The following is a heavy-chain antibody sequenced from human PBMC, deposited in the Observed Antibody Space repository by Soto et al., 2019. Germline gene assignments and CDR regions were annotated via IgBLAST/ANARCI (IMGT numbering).Heavy chain of an antibody. CDR2: INHSGST. V-gene: IGHV4-34*01. Sequence: SETLSLTCTVYGGSFSGYYWSWIRQPPGKGLEWIGEINHSGSTNYNPSLKSRVTISVDTSKNQFSLKLSSVTAADTAVYYCARGLSRVATISRYYYYGMDVWDQGTTVTVSS. CDR3: ARGLSRVATISRYYYYGMDV. J-gene: IGHJ6*02. D-gene: IGHD5-12*01. CDR1: GGSFSGYY.